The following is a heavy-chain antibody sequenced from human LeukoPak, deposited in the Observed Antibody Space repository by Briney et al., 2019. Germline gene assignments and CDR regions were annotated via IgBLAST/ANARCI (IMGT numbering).Heavy chain of an antibody. J-gene: IGHJ4*02. CDR1: GGSFSGYY. D-gene: IGHD3-3*01. V-gene: IGHV4-34*01. CDR2: INHSGST. Sequence: SETLSLTCAVYGGSFSGYYWSWIRQPPGKGLEWIGEINHSGSTNYNPSLKSRVTISVDTSKNQFSLKLSSVTAADTAVYYCARGCRYDFWSGYYSSLYYFDYWGPGTLVTVSS. CDR3: ARGCRYDFWSGYYSSLYYFDY.